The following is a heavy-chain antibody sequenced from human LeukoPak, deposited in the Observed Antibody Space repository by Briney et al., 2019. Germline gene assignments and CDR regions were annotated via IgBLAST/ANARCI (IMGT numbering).Heavy chain of an antibody. CDR2: INPNSGGT. J-gene: IGHJ4*02. V-gene: IGHV1-2*02. D-gene: IGHD5-18*01. CDR1: GYTFSIYL. Sequence: AASVKVSCKASGYTFSIYLMHWVRQAPGQGLEWMGWINPNSGGTNYAQKFQGRVTMTRDTSISTAYMELSRLRSDDTAVYYCARVDAGYSYGLIDYWGQGTLVTVSS. CDR3: ARVDAGYSYGLIDY.